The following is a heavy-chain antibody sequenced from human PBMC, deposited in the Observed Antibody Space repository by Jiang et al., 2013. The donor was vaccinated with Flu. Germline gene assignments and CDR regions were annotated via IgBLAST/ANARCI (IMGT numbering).Heavy chain of an antibody. V-gene: IGHV3-9*01. D-gene: IGHD3-3*01. CDR1: GFTFDDYA. J-gene: IGHJ6*02. Sequence: VQLLESGGGLVQPGRSLRLSCAASGFTFDDYAMHWVRQAPGKGLEWVSGIWWNSATVGYADSVKGRFTISRDNAKNYMFLQMNSLRPEDTALYYCAKDVRHGTYDLGHWDYYGMDVVGPRDHGHRL. CDR2: IWWNSATV. CDR3: AKDVRHGTYDLGHWDYYGMDV.